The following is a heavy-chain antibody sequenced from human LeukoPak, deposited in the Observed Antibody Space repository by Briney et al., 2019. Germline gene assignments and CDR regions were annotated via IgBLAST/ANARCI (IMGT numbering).Heavy chain of an antibody. Sequence: PSETLSLTCAVYGGSFSGYYWSWIRQPPGKGLEWTGEINRSGSTNYNPSLKSRVTISVDTSKNQFSLKLSSVTAADTAVYYCARRGIVVVRAYYFDYWGQGTLVTVSS. CDR3: ARRGIVVVRAYYFDY. D-gene: IGHD3-22*01. CDR2: INRSGST. CDR1: GGSFSGYY. V-gene: IGHV4-34*01. J-gene: IGHJ4*02.